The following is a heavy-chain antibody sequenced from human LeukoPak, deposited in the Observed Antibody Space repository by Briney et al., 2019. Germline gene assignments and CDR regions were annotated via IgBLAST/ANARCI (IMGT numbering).Heavy chain of an antibody. CDR1: GGSIISYY. V-gene: IGHV4-59*01. CDR2: IYYSGST. CDR3: ARVQQQLPGWFGP. D-gene: IGHD6-13*01. Sequence: SQTLSVTCTVSGGSIISYYWSWIRQPLGKGLEWIGYIYYSGSTNYNPSLKSRVTISVDTSKNQFSLKLSSVTAADTAVYYCARVQQQLPGWFGPWGQGTLVTVSS. J-gene: IGHJ5*02.